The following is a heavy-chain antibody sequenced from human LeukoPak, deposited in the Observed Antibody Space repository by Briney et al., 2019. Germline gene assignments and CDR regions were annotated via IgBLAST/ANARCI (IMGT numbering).Heavy chain of an antibody. V-gene: IGHV3-64*01. CDR3: ARALGWASSGPIDY. Sequence: GGSLRLSCTASGFTFNNYALHWVRQAPGKGLEYVSAISTDGGSTYYGNSVGGRFTISRDNSKTTLYLQMGSLRVEDMAVYYCARALGWASSGPIDYWGQGTLVSVSS. CDR2: ISTDGGST. J-gene: IGHJ4*02. CDR1: GFTFNNYA. D-gene: IGHD3-22*01.